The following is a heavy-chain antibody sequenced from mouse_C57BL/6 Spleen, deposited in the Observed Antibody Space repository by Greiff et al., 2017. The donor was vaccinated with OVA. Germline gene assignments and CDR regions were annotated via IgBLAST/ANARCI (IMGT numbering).Heavy chain of an antibody. J-gene: IGHJ2*01. CDR3: ASDYSNYVFDY. CDR2: INPSSGYT. Sequence: QVQLQQSGAELAKPGASVKLSCKASGYTFTSYWMHWVKQRPGQGLEWIGYINPSSGYTKYNQKFKDKATLTADESSSTAYMQLSSLTYEDSAVYYCASDYSNYVFDYWGQGTTLTVSS. V-gene: IGHV1-7*01. CDR1: GYTFTSYW. D-gene: IGHD2-5*01.